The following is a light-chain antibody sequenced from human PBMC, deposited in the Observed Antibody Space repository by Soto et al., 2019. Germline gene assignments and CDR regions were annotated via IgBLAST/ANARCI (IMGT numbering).Light chain of an antibody. CDR1: SSNIGAGYE. Sequence: QSVLTQPPSVSGAPGQRVTISCTGSSSNIGAGYEVHWYQQLPGTAPKLLIYGNNNRPSGVPDRFSGSKSGTSASLAITGLQAEDEADNYCQSYDSSLSALYVFGTGTKVTVL. V-gene: IGLV1-40*01. CDR2: GNN. CDR3: QSYDSSLSALYV. J-gene: IGLJ1*01.